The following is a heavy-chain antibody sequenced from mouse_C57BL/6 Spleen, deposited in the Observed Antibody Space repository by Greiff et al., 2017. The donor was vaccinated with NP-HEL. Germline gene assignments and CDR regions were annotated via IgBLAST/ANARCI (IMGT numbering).Heavy chain of an antibody. V-gene: IGHV1-82*01. D-gene: IGHD2-3*01. Sequence: QVQLQQSGPELVKPGASVKISCKASGYAFSSSWMNWVKQRPGKGLEWIGRIYPGDGDTNYNGKFKGKATLTADKSSSTAYMQLSSLTSEDSAVYFCAREGWDWYFEVWGTGTTVTVSA. CDR3: AREGWDWYFEV. CDR1: GYAFSSSW. CDR2: IYPGDGDT. J-gene: IGHJ1*03.